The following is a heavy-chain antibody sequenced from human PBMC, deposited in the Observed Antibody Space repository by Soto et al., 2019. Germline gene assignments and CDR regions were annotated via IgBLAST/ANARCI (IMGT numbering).Heavy chain of an antibody. CDR1: GFTFSSYS. Sequence: EVQLVESVGGLVKPGGSLRLSCAASGFTFSSYSMNWVRQAPGKGLEWVSSISSSSSYIYYADSVKGRFTISRDNAKNSLYLQMTSLRAEDTAVYYCARGIIAAEYYFDYWGQGTLVTVSS. CDR2: ISSSSSYI. J-gene: IGHJ4*02. D-gene: IGHD6-13*01. V-gene: IGHV3-21*01. CDR3: ARGIIAAEYYFDY.